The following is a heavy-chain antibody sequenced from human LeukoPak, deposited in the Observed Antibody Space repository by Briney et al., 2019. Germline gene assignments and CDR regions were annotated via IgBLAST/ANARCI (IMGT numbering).Heavy chain of an antibody. D-gene: IGHD2-2*01. J-gene: IGHJ4*02. CDR1: GFTFSDYY. Sequence: PGGSLGLSCAASGFTFSDYYMNWVRQAPGKGLEWVSSISSSSSYIYYADSVKGRFTISRDNAKNSLYLQMNSLRAEDTAVYYCARDRDIVVVPAAIDYWGQGTLVTVSS. V-gene: IGHV3-21*01. CDR3: ARDRDIVVVPAAIDY. CDR2: ISSSSSYI.